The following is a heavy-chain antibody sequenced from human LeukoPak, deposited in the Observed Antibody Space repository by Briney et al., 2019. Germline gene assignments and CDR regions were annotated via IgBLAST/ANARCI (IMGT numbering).Heavy chain of an antibody. D-gene: IGHD1-14*01. CDR3: ARGPEYISPFDY. CDR1: GVTFRTYC. Sequence: PGGSLRLSCAPSGVTFRTYCMDWARHAPGKGLEWGANKKQGGSDKHYVDSVKGRFTIARDNAKNLLYLQMNSLRAEDTAVYYCARGPEYISPFDYCGQGALITVSS. V-gene: IGHV3-7*01. CDR2: KKQGGSDK. J-gene: IGHJ4*02.